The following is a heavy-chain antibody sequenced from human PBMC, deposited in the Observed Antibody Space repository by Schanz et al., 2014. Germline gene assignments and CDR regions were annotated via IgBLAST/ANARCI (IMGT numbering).Heavy chain of an antibody. CDR2: TRNRANNDFT. CDR3: SRVTRAAGGRVRAV. CDR1: GFTFSSYY. D-gene: IGHD3-10*01. Sequence: EVQLVESGGGLVQPGGSLRLSCAASGFTFSSYYMHWVRQAPGKGLEWVARTRNRANNDFTEYAASVKGRFTISREDSKISLSLQMISMQSQATAIYYCSRVTRAAGGRVRAVWGQGTTVTVSS. V-gene: IGHV3-72*01. J-gene: IGHJ6*02.